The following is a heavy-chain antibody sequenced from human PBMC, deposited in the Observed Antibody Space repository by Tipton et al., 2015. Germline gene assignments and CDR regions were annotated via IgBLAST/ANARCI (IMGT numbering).Heavy chain of an antibody. CDR2: ISHSGST. D-gene: IGHD4-23*01. J-gene: IGHJ4*03. CDR3: ARARGRHGGLFDS. CDR1: TYSISRDSY. V-gene: IGHV4-38-2*02. Sequence: TLSLTCTISTYSISRDSYWGWIRQPPGKGLEWIGAISHSGSTYYNPSLRSRVTISRDTSKNQFSLKLSSVIAADTAVYYCARARGRHGGLFDSWGQGTTVTVSS.